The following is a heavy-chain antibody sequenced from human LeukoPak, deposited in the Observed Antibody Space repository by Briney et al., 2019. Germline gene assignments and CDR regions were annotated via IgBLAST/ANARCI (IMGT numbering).Heavy chain of an antibody. V-gene: IGHV3-53*04. CDR3: ADSNYWYPVDY. CDR2: IYSGGTT. D-gene: IGHD4-11*01. J-gene: IGHJ4*02. CDR1: GFTVSTNC. Sequence: PGGSLRLSCAASGFTVSTNCMTWVRQAPGEGLEWVSTIYSGGTTYYADSVMGRFTISRYNSRNTLYLQMNSLRAEDTAVYYCADSNYWYPVDYWGQGTLVTVSS.